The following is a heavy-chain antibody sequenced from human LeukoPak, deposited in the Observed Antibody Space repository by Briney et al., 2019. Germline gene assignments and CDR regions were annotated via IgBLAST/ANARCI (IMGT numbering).Heavy chain of an antibody. CDR3: ARGVGGVDYDFWSDRQHYFDY. V-gene: IGHV1-3*03. D-gene: IGHD3-3*01. CDR1: GYTFTSYA. Sequence: GASVQVSCKASGYTFTSYAMHWVRQAPGQRLEWMGRINTGNSNTKYSQEFQGRVTITRDTSASTAYMELSSLRSEDMAVYYCARGVGGVDYDFWSDRQHYFDYWGQGTLVTVSS. CDR2: INTGNSNT. J-gene: IGHJ4*02.